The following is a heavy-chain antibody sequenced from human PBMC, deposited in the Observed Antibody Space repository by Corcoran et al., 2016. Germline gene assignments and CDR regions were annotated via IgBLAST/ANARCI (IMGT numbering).Heavy chain of an antibody. D-gene: IGHD1-1*01. Sequence: QMQLQESGPGLVQPSETLSLTCTVSGYSINSGYYWGWIRQPPGKGLEWIGSIYHSGTTYYNPSLKSRVTISVDTSKNQFSLKLNSVTAADTAVYYCARGVSTITAVFGYWGQGTLVTVSS. J-gene: IGHJ4*02. V-gene: IGHV4-38-2*02. CDR3: ARGVSTITAVFGY. CDR1: GYSINSGYY. CDR2: IYHSGTT.